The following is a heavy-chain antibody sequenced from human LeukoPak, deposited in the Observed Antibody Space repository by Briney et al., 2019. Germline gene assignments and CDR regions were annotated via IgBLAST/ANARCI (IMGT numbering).Heavy chain of an antibody. V-gene: IGHV3-33*01. Sequence: GGSLRLSRAASGFTFSTYGMHWVRQAPGKGLEWVAYDGGVQYYADSVTGRFTISRDNSKNTLYLQMSSLRAEDTALDYCARDMGRSSWHASDVWGQGTMVTVSS. CDR3: ARDMGRSSWHASDV. CDR2: YDGGVQ. CDR1: GFTFSTYG. J-gene: IGHJ3*01. D-gene: IGHD6-13*01.